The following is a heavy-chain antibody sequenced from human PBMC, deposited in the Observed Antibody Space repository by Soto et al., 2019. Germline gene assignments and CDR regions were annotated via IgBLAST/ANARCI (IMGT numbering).Heavy chain of an antibody. V-gene: IGHV4-34*01. J-gene: IGHJ4*02. CDR2: INHSGST. CDR3: ARALPLRTWIQGYFDY. CDR1: GGSFSGYY. Sequence: SETLSLTCAVYGGSFSGYYLSWIRQPPGKGLEWIGEINHSGSTNYNPSLKSRVTISVDTSKNQFSLKLSSVTAADTAVYYCARALPLRTWIQGYFDYWGQGTLVTVYS. D-gene: IGHD5-18*01.